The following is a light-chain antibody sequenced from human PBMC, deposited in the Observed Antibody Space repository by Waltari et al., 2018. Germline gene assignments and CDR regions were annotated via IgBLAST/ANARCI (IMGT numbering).Light chain of an antibody. J-gene: IGLJ3*02. CDR1: SSDVGGYHH. CDR3: SSYTSSRTRV. Sequence: QSALTQPASVSGSPGHSITISCTGTSSDVGGYHHVPWYQQHPGKAPQLMIYDVSNRPSGVSNRFSGSKSANTASLTISGLQAEDEADYYCSSYTSSRTRVFGGGTKLTVL. V-gene: IGLV2-14*01. CDR2: DVS.